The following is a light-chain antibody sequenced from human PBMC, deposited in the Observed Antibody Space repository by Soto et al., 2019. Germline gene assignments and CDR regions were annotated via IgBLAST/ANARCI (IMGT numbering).Light chain of an antibody. CDR1: KRSSIY. CDR3: RNYDSAPCT. J-gene: IGKJ3*01. Sequence: EIVLTPSLATLSLSPEERDTLSFMASKRSSIYLDGYQQKPGPAPRLIIYEASSRATCSPARFSGGGSATLFTLTSNGRLPEDVATYYCRNYDSAPCTFGHGTKVDIK. V-gene: IGKV3-11*01. CDR2: EAS.